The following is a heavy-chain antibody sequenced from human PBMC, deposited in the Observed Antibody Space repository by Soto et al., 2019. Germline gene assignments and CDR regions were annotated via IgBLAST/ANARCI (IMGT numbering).Heavy chain of an antibody. CDR3: TRSYYYYYGMDV. D-gene: IGHD1-26*01. Sequence: VSVKVSCKASGYTFTSYSMYWVRQAPGQRLEWMGWINAGNADTEYSQKFQGRVSITRDASATTAYMELSSLRSEDTAVYYCTRSYYYYYGMDVWGQGTTVTVSS. V-gene: IGHV1-3*01. CDR1: GYTFTSYS. CDR2: INAGNADT. J-gene: IGHJ6*02.